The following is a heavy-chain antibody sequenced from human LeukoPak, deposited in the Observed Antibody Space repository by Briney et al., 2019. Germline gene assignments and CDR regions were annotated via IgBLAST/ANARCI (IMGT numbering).Heavy chain of an antibody. CDR1: GYTFTGYY. CDR2: INPNGGGT. D-gene: IGHD2-8*02. CDR3: ATVEPWCP. J-gene: IGHJ5*02. V-gene: IGHV1-2*02. Sequence: ASVKVSCKASGYTFTGYYMHWVRQAPGQGLEWMGWINPNGGGTNYAQKFQGRVTMTRDTSTSTVYMELSSLRSEDTAVYYCATVEPWCPWGQGTLVTVSS.